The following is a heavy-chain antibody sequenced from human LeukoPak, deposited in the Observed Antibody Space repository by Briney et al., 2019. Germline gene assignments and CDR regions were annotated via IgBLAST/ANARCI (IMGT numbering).Heavy chain of an antibody. D-gene: IGHD3-22*01. Sequence: PGKSLRLSCAASGFTFSSYGMHWVRQAPGKGLEWVAVIWYDGSNKYYADSVKGRFTISRDNSKNTLYLQMNSLRAEDTAVYYCAKDGLKYYDSKGYYYAFEIWGQGTMVTVSS. CDR1: GFTFSSYG. CDR2: IWYDGSNK. V-gene: IGHV3-33*06. CDR3: AKDGLKYYDSKGYYYAFEI. J-gene: IGHJ3*02.